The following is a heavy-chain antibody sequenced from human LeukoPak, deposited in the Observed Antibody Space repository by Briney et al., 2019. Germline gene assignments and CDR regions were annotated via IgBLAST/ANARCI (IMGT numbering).Heavy chain of an antibody. J-gene: IGHJ3*02. CDR2: IYYSGST. V-gene: IGHV4-39*01. D-gene: IGHD6-19*01. CDR1: GGSISSSSYY. Sequence: SETLSLTCTVSGGSISSSSYYWGWIRQPPGKGLEWIGSIYYSGSTYYNPSLKSRVTISVDTSKNQFSLRLSSVTAADTAVYYCARIAVAGNGNDAFDIWGQGTMVTVSS. CDR3: ARIAVAGNGNDAFDI.